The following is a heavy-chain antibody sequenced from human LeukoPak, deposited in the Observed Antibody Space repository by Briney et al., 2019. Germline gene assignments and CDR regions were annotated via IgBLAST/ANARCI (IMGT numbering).Heavy chain of an antibody. V-gene: IGHV4-59*01. D-gene: IGHD5-18*01. CDR2: IYHSGTT. J-gene: IGHJ3*02. Sequence: SETLSLTCTVSGVSISSYYWSWLRQPPGKGLEWCGYIYHSGTTNYNPSLKSRVTISVDTSNNPFSLTLRSLTAADPVVSYWATGEVNSDVDHFHIWGQGTMVTVSS. CDR3: ATGEVNSDVDHFHI. CDR1: GVSISSYY.